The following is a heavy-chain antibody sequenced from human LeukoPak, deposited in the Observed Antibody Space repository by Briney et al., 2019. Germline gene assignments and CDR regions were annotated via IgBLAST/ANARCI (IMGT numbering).Heavy chain of an antibody. CDR3: ARVMVYASLYGDYYYYYMDV. Sequence: SVKVSCKASGGSFISYAISWVRQAPGQGGEWMGGIIPIFGTGNYAKKFQGRVTITADKSTSTAYMEVSRVRYEDTPVYYRARVMVYASLYGDYYYYYMDVWGKGTTVTVSS. D-gene: IGHD2-8*01. CDR1: GGSFISYA. V-gene: IGHV1-69*06. J-gene: IGHJ6*03. CDR2: IIPIFGTG.